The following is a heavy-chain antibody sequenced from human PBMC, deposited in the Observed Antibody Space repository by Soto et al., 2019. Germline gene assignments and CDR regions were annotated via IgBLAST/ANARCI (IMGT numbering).Heavy chain of an antibody. D-gene: IGHD5-18*01. J-gene: IGHJ4*02. CDR2: IRNKTNNYAT. Sequence: GGSLILSCAASGFTFGDSAMHWVRQASGKGLEWVGRIRNKTNNYATAYIASVKGRFTISRDDSKNTVYLQMNSLKIDDTAVYFCTSRRDWTAVDPLDYWGLGTLVTVSS. CDR1: GFTFGDSA. V-gene: IGHV3-73*01. CDR3: TSRRDWTAVDPLDY.